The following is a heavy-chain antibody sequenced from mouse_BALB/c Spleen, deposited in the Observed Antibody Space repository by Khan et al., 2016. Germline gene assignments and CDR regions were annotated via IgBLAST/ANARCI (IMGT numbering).Heavy chain of an antibody. CDR1: GDSITSGY. CDR3: ARWGYGNYGYAMDY. CDR2: ISYSGST. D-gene: IGHD2-1*01. J-gene: IGHJ4*01. Sequence: VQLKESGPSLVKPSQTLSLTCSVTGDSITSGYWNWIRKFPGNKLEYMGYISYSGSTYYNPSLKSRISITRDTSKNQYYLQLNSVTTEDTATYYCARWGYGNYGYAMDYWGQGTSVTVSS. V-gene: IGHV3-8*02.